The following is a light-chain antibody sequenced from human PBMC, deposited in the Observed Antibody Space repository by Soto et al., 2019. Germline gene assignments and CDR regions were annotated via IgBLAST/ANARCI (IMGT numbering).Light chain of an antibody. Sequence: QSVLTQPASVSGSPGQSITVSCIGTSSDIASYDYVSWYQQHPGKVPKLMIYDVSNRPSGVSTRFSGSKSGNTASLTISGLQAEDEADYYCTSFTTADTHVFGTGTRSPS. CDR3: TSFTTADTHV. V-gene: IGLV2-14*03. J-gene: IGLJ1*01. CDR2: DVS. CDR1: SSDIASYDY.